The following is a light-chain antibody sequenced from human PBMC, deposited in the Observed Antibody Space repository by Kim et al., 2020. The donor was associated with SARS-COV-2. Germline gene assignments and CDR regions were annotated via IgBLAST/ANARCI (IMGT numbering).Light chain of an antibody. Sequence: QSITISGTGTTNDVSGYNYVSWYQQHPGKAPKLIIFDVTNRSSGVSNRFSGSKSGNTASLTISGLQAADEADYYCSSYITRTGLYVFGAGTKVTVL. J-gene: IGLJ1*01. CDR2: DVT. V-gene: IGLV2-14*03. CDR1: TNDVSGYNY. CDR3: SSYITRTGLYV.